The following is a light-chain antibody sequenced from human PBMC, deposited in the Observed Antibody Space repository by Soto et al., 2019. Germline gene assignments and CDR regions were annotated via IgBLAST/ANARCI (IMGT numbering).Light chain of an antibody. V-gene: IGKV1-33*01. CDR1: RDITNF. CDR3: QQYDNLPFT. J-gene: IGKJ3*01. CDR2: DAS. Sequence: DIQMTQSPSSLSASVGDRVTITCQASRDITNFLNWYQQKPGKAPKLLIYDASNLETGVPSRFSASGSETDFTFTISSLQPEDIATYYCQQYDNLPFTFGPGTKVDI.